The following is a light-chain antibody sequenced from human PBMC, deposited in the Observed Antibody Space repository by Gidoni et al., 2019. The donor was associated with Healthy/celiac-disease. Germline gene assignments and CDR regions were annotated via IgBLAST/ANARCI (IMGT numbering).Light chain of an antibody. V-gene: IGKV2-28*01. CDR2: LGS. CDR3: MQALQTPYT. Sequence: DIVMTQSPLSLPVTPGEPASISCRSSQSLLHSNGYNYLDWYLQKPGQSPQLLIYLGSNRASGVPDRFSGSGSGTDFTRKISRVEAEDVGVYYCMQALQTPYTFXQXTKLEIK. J-gene: IGKJ2*01. CDR1: QSLLHSNGYNY.